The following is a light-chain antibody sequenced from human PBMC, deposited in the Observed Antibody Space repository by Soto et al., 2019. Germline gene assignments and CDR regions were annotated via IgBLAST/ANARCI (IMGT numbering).Light chain of an antibody. Sequence: IVLTQSPDTPSLSPGERATLSCRASQTVSGRYLARYRQTPGQTPRLLIYRASARAPGIPDRVSGSWSGTDFTLSISRVETEDCAVYYCQQYDGSIAVGGGTKV. J-gene: IGKJ4*01. CDR1: QTVSGRY. CDR3: QQYDGSIA. CDR2: RAS. V-gene: IGKV3-20*01.